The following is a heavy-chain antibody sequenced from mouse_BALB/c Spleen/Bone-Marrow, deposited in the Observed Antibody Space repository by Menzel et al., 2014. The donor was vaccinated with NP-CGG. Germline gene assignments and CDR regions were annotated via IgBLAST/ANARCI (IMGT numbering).Heavy chain of an antibody. CDR2: IWTGGGT. D-gene: IGHD1-1*01. Sequence: QVQLKQSGPGLVTPSQNLSITCTVSGFSLTSYDINWIRQPPGKGLEWLGVIWTGGGTNYNSAFMSRLSISKDNSNSQVFLKMNSLQTDDTAIYYCVRESNYGLDYWGQGTTLTVSS. V-gene: IGHV2-9-2*01. CDR1: GFSLTSYD. J-gene: IGHJ2*01. CDR3: VRESNYGLDY.